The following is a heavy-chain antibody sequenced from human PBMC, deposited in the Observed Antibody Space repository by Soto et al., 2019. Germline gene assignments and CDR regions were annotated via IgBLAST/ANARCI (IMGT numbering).Heavy chain of an antibody. D-gene: IGHD6-13*01. V-gene: IGHV4-34*01. J-gene: IGHJ6*02. CDR3: ARAYSSSWYYYYYGMDV. CDR1: GGSFSGYY. CDR2: INHSGST. Sequence: PSETLSLTCAVYGGSFSGYYWSWIRQPPGKGLEWIGEINHSGSTNYNPSLKIRVTISVDTSQNQFSLKLSSVTAEDTAVYYCARAYSSSWYYYYYGMDVWGQGTTVTVAS.